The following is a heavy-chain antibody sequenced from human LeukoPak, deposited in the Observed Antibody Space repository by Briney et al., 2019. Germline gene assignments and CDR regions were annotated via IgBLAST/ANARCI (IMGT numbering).Heavy chain of an antibody. CDR3: ARQRYQLLPNWFDP. Sequence: PSETLSLTCTVSGGSISSSSYYWGWIRQPPGKGLEWIGSIYYSGSTYYNSSLKSRLTISVDTYKNQFSLKLSSVTAADTAVYYCARQRYQLLPNWFDPWGQGTLVTVSS. D-gene: IGHD2-2*01. CDR2: IYYSGST. J-gene: IGHJ5*02. V-gene: IGHV4-39*01. CDR1: GGSISSSSYY.